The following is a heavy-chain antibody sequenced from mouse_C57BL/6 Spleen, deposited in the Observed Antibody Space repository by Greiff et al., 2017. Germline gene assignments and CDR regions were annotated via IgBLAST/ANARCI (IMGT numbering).Heavy chain of an antibody. D-gene: IGHD2-5*01. CDR2: ISYDGSN. Sequence: EVKLQESGPGLVKPSQSLSLTCSVTGYSITSGYYWNWIRQFPGNKLEWMGYISYDGSNNYNPSLKNRISITRDTSKNQFFLKLNSVTTEDTATYYCARERYSNYFDYWGQGTTLTVSS. CDR1: GYSITSGYY. CDR3: ARERYSNYFDY. V-gene: IGHV3-6*01. J-gene: IGHJ2*01.